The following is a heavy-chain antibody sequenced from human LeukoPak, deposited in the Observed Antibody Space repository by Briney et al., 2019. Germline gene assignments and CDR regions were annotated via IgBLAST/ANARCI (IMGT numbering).Heavy chain of an antibody. CDR2: IYPGDSDT. CDR3: ARLRGYSYGYEPRFYYGMDV. Sequence: GESLKISCKGSGYTFPSYWIGWVRQMPGKGLEWMGIIYPGDSDTTYSPSFQGHVTISADNSISTAYLQWNSLRASDTAMYYCARLRGYSYGYEPRFYYGMDVWGQGTTVTVSS. V-gene: IGHV5-51*01. J-gene: IGHJ6*02. CDR1: GYTFPSYW. D-gene: IGHD5-18*01.